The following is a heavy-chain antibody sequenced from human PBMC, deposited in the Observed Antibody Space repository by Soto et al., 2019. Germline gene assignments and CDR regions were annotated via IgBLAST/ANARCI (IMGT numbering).Heavy chain of an antibody. J-gene: IGHJ6*02. D-gene: IGHD3-10*01. CDR3: ARDDEYSGNGMDV. Sequence: QVQLVESGGGVVQPGRSLRLSCAASEFTFSNYGMHWVRQAPGKGLEWVAVILNDGSNRYHADSVKDRFTISRDNSKNTLYLQLNSLRAEATAVYYCARDDEYSGNGMDVWGPGTTVTVS. CDR2: ILNDGSNR. V-gene: IGHV3-33*01. CDR1: EFTFSNYG.